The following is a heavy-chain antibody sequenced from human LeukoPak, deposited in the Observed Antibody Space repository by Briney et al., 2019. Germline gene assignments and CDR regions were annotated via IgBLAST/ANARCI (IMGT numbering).Heavy chain of an antibody. CDR1: GFTFSNYG. J-gene: IGHJ1*01. D-gene: IGHD6-13*01. V-gene: IGHV3-33*01. CDR2: IWYDGSNK. CDR3: AIHSSSWYFQH. Sequence: GGSLRLSCAASGFTFSNYGMHWVREAPGKGLEWVAVIWYDGSNKYYADSVKGRFTISRDNSKNTLYLQMNSLRAEDTAVYYCAIHSSSWYFQHWGQGTLVTVSS.